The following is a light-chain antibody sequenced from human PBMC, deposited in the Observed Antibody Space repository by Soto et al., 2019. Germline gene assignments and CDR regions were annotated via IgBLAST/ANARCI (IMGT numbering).Light chain of an antibody. CDR3: QQYNNSPWT. CDR2: GTF. J-gene: IGKJ1*01. Sequence: EIVVTQSPATLSVSPGGGFTLSCMAIQSMTTKLAWYQQKAGQAPRLLIHGTFTRATGIPARFSGSGSGTEFTLTISTLQSEDFEVYYCQQYNNSPWTFGQGTKVDIK. V-gene: IGKV3-15*01. CDR1: QSMTTK.